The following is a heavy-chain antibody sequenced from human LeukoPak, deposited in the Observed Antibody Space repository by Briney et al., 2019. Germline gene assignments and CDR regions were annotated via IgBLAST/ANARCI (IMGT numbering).Heavy chain of an antibody. CDR2: ISYDGSNK. Sequence: PGGSLRLSCAASGFTFSSHWMSWVRQAPGKGLEWVAVISYDGSNKYYADSVKGRFTISRDNSKNTLYLQMNSLRAEDTAVYYCASDYYSSSWYGGDYWGQGTLATVSS. V-gene: IGHV3-30-3*01. D-gene: IGHD6-13*01. J-gene: IGHJ4*02. CDR3: ASDYYSSSWYGGDY. CDR1: GFTFSSHW.